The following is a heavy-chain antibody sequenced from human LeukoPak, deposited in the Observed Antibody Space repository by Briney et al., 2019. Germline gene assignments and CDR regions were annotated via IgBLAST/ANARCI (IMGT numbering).Heavy chain of an antibody. Sequence: ASVKVSCKASGYTFTSCAMNWVRQAPGQGLEWMGWINPNSGGTNYARKFQGRVTMTRDTSISTAYMELTSLTSDDTAVYFCARGGGGLAYWGPGTLVTVSS. D-gene: IGHD2-15*01. V-gene: IGHV1-2*02. CDR2: INPNSGGT. CDR1: GYTFTSCA. J-gene: IGHJ4*02. CDR3: ARGGGGLAY.